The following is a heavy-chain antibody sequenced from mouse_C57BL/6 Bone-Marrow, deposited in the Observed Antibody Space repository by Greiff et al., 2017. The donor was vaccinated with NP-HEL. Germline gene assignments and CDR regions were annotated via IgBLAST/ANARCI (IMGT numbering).Heavy chain of an antibody. D-gene: IGHD1-1*01. CDR1: GYTFTSHW. Sequence: VQLQQSGPELVRPGASVKISCKAPGYTFTSHWMQWVRQRPGQGLEWIGYILPGSGSTNQNEQFKDKATLNVNTSSSTSYMQLSSLSSVDSSVYFCAISGITTVDHFDYWGQGTTLTVSS. J-gene: IGHJ2*01. CDR2: ILPGSGST. CDR3: AISGITTVDHFDY. V-gene: IGHV1-56*01.